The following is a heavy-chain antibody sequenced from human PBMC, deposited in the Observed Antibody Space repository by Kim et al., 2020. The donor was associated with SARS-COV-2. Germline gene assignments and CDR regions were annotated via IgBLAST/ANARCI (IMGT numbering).Heavy chain of an antibody. V-gene: IGHV3-33*01. CDR2: IWYDGSNK. CDR3: ARAQPFGSGSYYNWDY. Sequence: GGSLRLSCAASGFTFSSYGMHWVRQAPGKGLEWVAVIWYDGSNKYYADSVKGRFTISRDNSKNTLYLQMNSLRAEDTAVYYCARAQPFGSGSYYNWDYWGQGTLVTVSS. CDR1: GFTFSSYG. D-gene: IGHD3-10*01. J-gene: IGHJ4*02.